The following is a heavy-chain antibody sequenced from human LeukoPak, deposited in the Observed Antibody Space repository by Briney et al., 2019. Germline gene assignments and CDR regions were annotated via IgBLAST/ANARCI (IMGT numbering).Heavy chain of an antibody. J-gene: IGHJ4*02. D-gene: IGHD3-10*01. V-gene: IGHV3-30-3*01. CDR3: ASAPSRFGESYFDY. Sequence: SCKASGGTFSSYAMHWVRQAPGKGLEWVAVISYDGSNKYYADSVKGRFTISRDNSKNTLYLQMNSLRAEDTAVYYCASAPSRFGESYFDYWGQGTLVTVSS. CDR2: ISYDGSNK. CDR1: GGTFSSYA.